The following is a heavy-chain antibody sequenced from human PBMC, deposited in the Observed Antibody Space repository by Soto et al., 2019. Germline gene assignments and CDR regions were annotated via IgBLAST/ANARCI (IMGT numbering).Heavy chain of an antibody. J-gene: IGHJ4*02. Sequence: SVKVSCKASGGTFSSYAISWVRQAPGQGLEWMGGIIPIFGTANYAQKFQGRVTITADESTSTAYMELSSLRSEDTAVYYCARAPWRSAGTTLFDYWGQGTLVTVSS. D-gene: IGHD1-7*01. V-gene: IGHV1-69*13. CDR3: ARAPWRSAGTTLFDY. CDR1: GGTFSSYA. CDR2: IIPIFGTA.